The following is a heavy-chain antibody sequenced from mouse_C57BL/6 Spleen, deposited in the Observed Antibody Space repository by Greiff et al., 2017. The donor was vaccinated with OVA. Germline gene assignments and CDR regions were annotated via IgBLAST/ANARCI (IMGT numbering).Heavy chain of an antibody. D-gene: IGHD2-3*01. J-gene: IGHJ3*01. CDR1: GFTFSSYA. CDR2: ISDGGSYT. CDR3: ASDVWFAY. V-gene: IGHV5-4*03. Sequence: EVKVVESGGGLVKPGGSLKLSCAASGFTFSSYAMSWVRQTPEKRLEWVATISDGGSYTYYPDNVKGRFTISRDNAKNNLYLQMSHLKSEDTAMYYCASDVWFAYWGQGTLVTVSA.